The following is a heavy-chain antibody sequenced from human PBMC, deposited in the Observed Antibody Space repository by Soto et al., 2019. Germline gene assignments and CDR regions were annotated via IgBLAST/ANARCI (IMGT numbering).Heavy chain of an antibody. J-gene: IGHJ6*02. CDR1: GGSISSYY. CDR2: TYHIGST. D-gene: IGHD6-13*01. V-gene: IGHV4-59*01. CDR3: AGNEGSSTSWTLFGMDV. Sequence: QVQLQESGPGLVKPSETLSLTCTVSGGSISSYYWSWIRQPPGKGLEWICYTYHIGSTNYSPSLMSRVTISVDTPKTQFFLNVSSVTAAASAVYYCAGNEGSSTSWTLFGMDVWGQGTTVTVSS.